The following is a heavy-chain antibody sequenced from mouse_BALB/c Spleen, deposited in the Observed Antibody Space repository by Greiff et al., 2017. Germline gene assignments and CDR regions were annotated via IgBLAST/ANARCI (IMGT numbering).Heavy chain of an antibody. CDR1: GFTFSSYT. CDR3: ARYGGQYYAMDY. V-gene: IGHV5-9*03. J-gene: IGHJ4*01. Sequence: EVQLQESGGGLVKPGGSLKLSCAASGFTFSSYTMSWVRQTPEKRLEWVATISSGGGNTYYPDSVKGRFTISRDNAKNNLYLQMSSLRSEDTALYYCARYGGQYYAMDYWGQGTSVTVSS. CDR2: ISSGGGNT.